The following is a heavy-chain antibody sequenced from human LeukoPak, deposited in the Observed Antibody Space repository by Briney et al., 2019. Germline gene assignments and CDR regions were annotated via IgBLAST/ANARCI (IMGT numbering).Heavy chain of an antibody. D-gene: IGHD3-22*01. J-gene: IGHJ5*02. V-gene: IGHV3-33*01. Sequence: GGSLRLSCAASGFTFSSYGMHWVRQAPGKGLEWVAVIWYDGSNKYYADSVKGRFTISRDNSKNTLYLQMNSLRAEDTAVYYCAREYSDSSGYSLDPWGQGTLVTVSS. CDR3: AREYSDSSGYSLDP. CDR1: GFTFSSYG. CDR2: IWYDGSNK.